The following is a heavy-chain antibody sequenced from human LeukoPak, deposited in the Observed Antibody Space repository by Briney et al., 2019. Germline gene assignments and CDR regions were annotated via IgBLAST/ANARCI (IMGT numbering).Heavy chain of an antibody. CDR2: ISAYNGNT. Sequence: ASVKVSCKASGYTFTSYGISWVRQAPGQGLEWMGWISAYNGNTNYAQELQGRVTMTTDTSTSTAYMELRSLRSDDTAVYYCARDGPLYGSGSFWFDPWGQGTLVTVSS. D-gene: IGHD3-10*01. V-gene: IGHV1-18*01. CDR3: ARDGPLYGSGSFWFDP. J-gene: IGHJ5*02. CDR1: GYTFTSYG.